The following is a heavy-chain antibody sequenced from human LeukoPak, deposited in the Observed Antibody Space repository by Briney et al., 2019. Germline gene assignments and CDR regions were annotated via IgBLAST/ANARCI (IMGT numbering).Heavy chain of an antibody. CDR2: ISYSGST. Sequence: SETLSLTCTVSGGSISSTSYYWGWIRQPPGKGLEWIGSISYSGSTYYTPSLKSRLTISVDTSKNQFSLKLSSVTAADTAVYYCARGWWGAAVLFDYWGQGTLVTVSS. V-gene: IGHV4-39*07. CDR3: ARGWWGAAVLFDY. CDR1: GGSISSTSYY. J-gene: IGHJ4*02. D-gene: IGHD6-13*01.